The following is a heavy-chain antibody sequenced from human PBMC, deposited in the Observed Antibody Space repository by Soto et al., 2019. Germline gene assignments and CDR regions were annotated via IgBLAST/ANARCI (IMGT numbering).Heavy chain of an antibody. CDR3: ARVGTGSENYKWFDT. V-gene: IGHV1-8*01. CDR1: GYTFTNYD. D-gene: IGHD1-1*01. J-gene: IGHJ5*02. Sequence: QVQLVQSGAEVKKPGASVKVSCKASGYTFTNYDINWVRQATGQGLEWMGWMNPNTDNTGYAQNFQGRVTMTRDTSISTAYMGLSSLRSEDTAVYYCARVGTGSENYKWFDTWGQGTLVTVSS. CDR2: MNPNTDNT.